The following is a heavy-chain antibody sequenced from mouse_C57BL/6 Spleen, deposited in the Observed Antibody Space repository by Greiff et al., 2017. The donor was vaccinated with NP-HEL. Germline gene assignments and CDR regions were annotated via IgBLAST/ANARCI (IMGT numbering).Heavy chain of an antibody. J-gene: IGHJ1*03. Sequence: QVQLKESGAELVKPGASVKISCKASGYAFSSYWMNWVKQRPGKGLEWIGQIYPGDGDTNYNGKFKGKATLTADKSSSTAYMQLSSLTSEDSAVYFWARGEYYGSSYWYFDVWGTGTTVTVSS. V-gene: IGHV1-80*01. CDR3: ARGEYYGSSYWYFDV. CDR2: IYPGDGDT. D-gene: IGHD1-1*01. CDR1: GYAFSSYW.